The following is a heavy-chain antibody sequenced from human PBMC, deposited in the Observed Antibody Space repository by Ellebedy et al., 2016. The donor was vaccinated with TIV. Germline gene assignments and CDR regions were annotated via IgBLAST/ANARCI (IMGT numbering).Heavy chain of an antibody. Sequence: SETLSLTXTVSGGSISSGSYYWGWIRQPPGKGLECIGEIDHSGSTNYNPSLESRVTILLDTSKNQFSLKLNSVTAADTAVYYCARESRGVVVLPGAKYYHHYMDVWGEGTTVTVSS. CDR3: ARESRGVVVLPGAKYYHHYMDV. D-gene: IGHD2-2*01. V-gene: IGHV4-39*07. J-gene: IGHJ6*03. CDR2: IDHSGST. CDR1: GGSISSGSYY.